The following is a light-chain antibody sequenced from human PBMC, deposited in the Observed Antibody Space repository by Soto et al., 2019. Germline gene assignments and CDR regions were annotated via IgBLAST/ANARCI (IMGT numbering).Light chain of an antibody. CDR3: SSYTSSSTLV. Sequence: QSVLTQPPSASGSPGQSLTISCTGTSSDVGAHNYVSWYQQNPGKAPKLMLYDVNKRPSGVPDRFSGSKSGNTASLTVSGLQAEDEADYYCSSYTSSSTLVFGNGTKVTVL. CDR1: SSDVGAHNY. J-gene: IGLJ1*01. V-gene: IGLV2-8*01. CDR2: DVN.